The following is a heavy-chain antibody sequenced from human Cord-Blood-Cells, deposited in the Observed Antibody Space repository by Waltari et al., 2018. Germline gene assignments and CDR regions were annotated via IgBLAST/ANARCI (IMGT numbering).Heavy chain of an antibody. J-gene: IGHJ4*02. V-gene: IGHV4-34*01. D-gene: IGHD2-21*01. CDR1: GGSISGYY. CDR2: IKHSGST. Sequence: QVQLQQWGAGLLKPSDTLSLTCAVYGGSISGYYCSWIRPPPGRGLEWIGEIKHSGSTNHNPTLKGRITIAVDTSKNQFSLKLSSVTAADAAVYYCARGLSLVGGGDCYVDYWGQGTLVTVSS. CDR3: ARGLSLVGGGDCYVDY.